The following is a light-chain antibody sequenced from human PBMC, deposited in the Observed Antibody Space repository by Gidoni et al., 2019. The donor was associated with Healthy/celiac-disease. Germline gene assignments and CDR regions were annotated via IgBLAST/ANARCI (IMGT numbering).Light chain of an antibody. J-gene: IGKJ4*01. CDR1: ESVRSDY. CDR2: VAS. Sequence: EIVLTQSPGTLSLSPGERATLSCRASESVRSDYLAWYQQKPGQAPRLLIYVASSRATGIPDRFSGSGSGTDFTLTISRLEAEDFAVYYCQQYGSAPLTFGGGTKVEIK. V-gene: IGKV3-20*01. CDR3: QQYGSAPLT.